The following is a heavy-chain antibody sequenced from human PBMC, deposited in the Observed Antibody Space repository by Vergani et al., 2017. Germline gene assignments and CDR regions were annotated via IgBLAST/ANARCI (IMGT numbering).Heavy chain of an antibody. V-gene: IGHV3-9*01. CDR1: GFTFDDYA. Sequence: EVDLVESGGGLAQPGGSLRLSCEASGFTFDDYAMHWVRQAPGKGLEWVSGISWNSGSIGYADSVKGRFTISRDNAKNSLYLQMNSLRAEDTALYYCAKDHYDFWSGYPNLSPFDLWGRGTLVTVSS. D-gene: IGHD3-3*01. CDR2: ISWNSGSI. CDR3: AKDHYDFWSGYPNLSPFDL. J-gene: IGHJ2*01.